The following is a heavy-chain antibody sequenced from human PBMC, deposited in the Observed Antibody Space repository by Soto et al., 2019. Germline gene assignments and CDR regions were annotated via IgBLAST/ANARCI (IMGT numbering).Heavy chain of an antibody. J-gene: IGHJ4*02. Sequence: GASVKVSCKASGYTFTGYYMHWVRQAPGQGLEWMGWVNPNSGGTNYAQKFQGRVTMTRDTSISTAYMELSRLRSDDTAVYYCASHIKLELRALDYWGQGTLVTLTS. D-gene: IGHD1-7*01. CDR3: ASHIKLELRALDY. V-gene: IGHV1-2*02. CDR1: GYTFTGYY. CDR2: VNPNSGGT.